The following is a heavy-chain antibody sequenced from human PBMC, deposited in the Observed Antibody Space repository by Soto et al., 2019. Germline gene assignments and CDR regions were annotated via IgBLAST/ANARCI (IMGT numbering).Heavy chain of an antibody. J-gene: IGHJ4*02. CDR3: ASPYISRFDY. D-gene: IGHD6-13*01. CDR2: VRYSGNT. Sequence: ASETLSLTCTVFGASISGSSHYWVWIRQPPGKGLEWVGSVRYSGNTYYNPSLKSRATISVDTSKNQFSLKLSSVTAADTAVYYCASPYISRFDYWGQGTLVTVSS. V-gene: IGHV4-39*01. CDR1: GASISGSSHY.